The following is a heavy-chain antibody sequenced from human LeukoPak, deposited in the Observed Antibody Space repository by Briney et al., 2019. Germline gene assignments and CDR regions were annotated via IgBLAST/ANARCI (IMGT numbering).Heavy chain of an antibody. CDR3: ARRSPKDYYYMDV. CDR1: GGPISSSSDY. CDR2: IYYSGST. V-gene: IGHV4-39*01. Sequence: KPSETLSPTCTVSGGPISSSSDYGRRVRQPPGKGLECIGSIYYSGSTYYHPSLTSRVTISVYTSKTQFSLKLSSVPAADTAVYYCARRSPKDYYYMDVWGKGTTVTVSS. J-gene: IGHJ6*03. D-gene: IGHD1-26*01.